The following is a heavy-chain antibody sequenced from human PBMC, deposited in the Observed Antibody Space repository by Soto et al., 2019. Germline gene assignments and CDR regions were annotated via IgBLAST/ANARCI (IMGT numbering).Heavy chain of an antibody. CDR2: IYPGDSDT. V-gene: IGHV5-51*01. CDR1: GYSFTSYW. CDR3: ARLGSYDILTGPRCYFDY. J-gene: IGHJ4*02. D-gene: IGHD3-9*01. Sequence: PGESLKISWKGSGYSFTSYWIGWVRQMPGKGLEWMGIIYPGDSDTRYSPSFQGEDTIPADKSISTAYLQWSSLTASDTAMYYCARLGSYDILTGPRCYFDYWGQGTLVTVSS.